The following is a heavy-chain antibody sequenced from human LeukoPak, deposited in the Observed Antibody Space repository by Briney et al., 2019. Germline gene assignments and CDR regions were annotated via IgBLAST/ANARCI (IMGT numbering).Heavy chain of an antibody. Sequence: GGSLRLSCAASGFTFSSYAMSWVRQAPGKGLEWVSAISGSGGSTYYADSVKGRFTISRDNSKNTLYLQMNSLRAEDTAVYYCAKDSIAVAGYYYYYMDVWGKGTTVTISS. D-gene: IGHD6-19*01. CDR1: GFTFSSYA. CDR2: ISGSGGST. CDR3: AKDSIAVAGYYYYYMDV. V-gene: IGHV3-23*01. J-gene: IGHJ6*03.